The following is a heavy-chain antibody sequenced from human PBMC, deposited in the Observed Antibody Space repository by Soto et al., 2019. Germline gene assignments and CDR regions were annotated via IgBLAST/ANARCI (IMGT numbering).Heavy chain of an antibody. CDR3: ASSDPVGASKGAYDY. CDR1: GYTFTSYG. J-gene: IGHJ4*02. Sequence: GASVKVSCKASGYTFTSYGISWVRQAPGQGLEWMGWISAYNGNTNYAQKLQGRVTMTTDTSTSTAYMELRSLRSDDTAVYYCASSDPVGASKGAYDYWGQGTLVTVSS. V-gene: IGHV1-18*01. CDR2: ISAYNGNT. D-gene: IGHD1-26*01.